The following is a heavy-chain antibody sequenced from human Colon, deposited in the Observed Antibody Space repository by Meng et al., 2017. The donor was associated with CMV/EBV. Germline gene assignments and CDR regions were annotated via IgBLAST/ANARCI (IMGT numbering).Heavy chain of an antibody. CDR2: INQSGST. J-gene: IGHJ4*02. CDR1: GGSLSGYY. V-gene: IGHV4-34*01. CDR3: AREAGPFFGVIVYDS. D-gene: IGHD3-3*01. Sequence: QGRLQDWAAGLLSPSGTLSLTCGVSGGSLSGYYWTWIRQSPGKGLEWIGEINQSGSTNYNPSLKSRVTVSVDTSKNQFSLRVTSVTAADSALYYCAREAGPFFGVIVYDSWGQGTLVTVSS.